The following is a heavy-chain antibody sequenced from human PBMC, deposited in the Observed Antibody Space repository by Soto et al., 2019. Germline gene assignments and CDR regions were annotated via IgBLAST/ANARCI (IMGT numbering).Heavy chain of an antibody. D-gene: IGHD3-10*01. J-gene: IGHJ4*02. CDR1: GDTFNFYS. CDR3: ASSYGSGYRAFDY. CDR2: VNPIVRMS. Sequence: QVQLVQSGAEVKRPGSSVKVSCKASGDTFNFYSINWVRQAPGLGLEWMGRVNPIVRMSNYAQKFQGRVTMTAAKSTRTAYMDLSSLRSEDTAIYYCASSYGSGYRAFDYWGQGALVTVSS. V-gene: IGHV1-69*02.